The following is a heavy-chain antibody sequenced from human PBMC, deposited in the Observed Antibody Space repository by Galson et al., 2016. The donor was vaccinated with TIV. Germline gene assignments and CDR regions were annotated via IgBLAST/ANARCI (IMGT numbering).Heavy chain of an antibody. D-gene: IGHD3-22*01. J-gene: IGHJ4*02. Sequence: SETLSLTCGVSGDSISSSSYYWGWIRQPPGKGLEWIGSIFYTGNTYYHPSLKSRVTISVDTSKNQFSLELSSVTAADTAVYYCARGPVHYYDSSGYYPLYYFDYWGQGTLVTVSS. CDR2: IFYTGNT. CDR1: GDSISSSSYY. V-gene: IGHV4-39*01. CDR3: ARGPVHYYDSSGYYPLYYFDY.